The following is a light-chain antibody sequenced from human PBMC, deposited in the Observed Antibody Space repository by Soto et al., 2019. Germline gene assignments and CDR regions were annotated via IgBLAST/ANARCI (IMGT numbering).Light chain of an antibody. Sequence: EIQLAQSPSFLSGSVGDRITITCRASQGISSYLAWFQQKPGRAPNLLIYGASTLQSGVPSRFSGSGSGTDFTLTISNLQPEAFATYYCQPLNAYPLTFGQGTRLEI. V-gene: IGKV1-9*01. J-gene: IGKJ5*01. CDR2: GAS. CDR3: QPLNAYPLT. CDR1: QGISSY.